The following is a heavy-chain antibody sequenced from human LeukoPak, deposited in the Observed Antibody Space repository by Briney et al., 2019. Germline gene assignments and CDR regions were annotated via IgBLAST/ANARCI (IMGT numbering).Heavy chain of an antibody. V-gene: IGHV6-1*01. J-gene: IGHJ4*02. Sequence: SQTLSLTCAISGDTVSNTRSAWNWIRQSPSRGLEWLGRTYYRSKWYTDYAVSVKSRITINPDTSKNQFSLHLNSVTPEDTAVYYCARVNSWTEEPDTGFDYWGQGTLVTVSS. CDR3: ARVNSWTEEPDTGFDY. CDR1: GDTVSNTRSA. D-gene: IGHD1-14*01. CDR2: TYYRSKWYT.